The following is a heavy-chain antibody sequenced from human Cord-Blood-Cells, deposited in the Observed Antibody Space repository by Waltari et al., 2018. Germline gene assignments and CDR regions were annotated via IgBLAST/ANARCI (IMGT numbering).Heavy chain of an antibody. J-gene: IGHJ4*02. CDR1: GGSISSSSYY. D-gene: IGHD3-3*01. V-gene: IGHV4-39*01. CDR2: ISYSVST. Sequence: QLQLQESGPGLVTPSETLSLTCTVSGGSISSSSYYWGWIRQPPGKGLEWIGCISYSVSTFYNPSPRRRLTISEETSKNQYSLKRSSVTAADTAVYYCARHGPVLPTYYDLWSGYSYYVDYWGQGSRVTVCS. CDR3: ARHGPVLPTYYDLWSGYSYYVDY.